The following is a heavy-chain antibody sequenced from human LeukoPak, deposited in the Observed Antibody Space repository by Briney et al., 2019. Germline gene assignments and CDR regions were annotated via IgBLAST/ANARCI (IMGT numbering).Heavy chain of an antibody. D-gene: IGHD2-2*01. J-gene: IGHJ4*02. CDR3: ARETFHCTTTICYPYYFDF. CDR1: GGSINTGDYY. Sequence: SETLSLTCAVSGGSINTGDYYWGWDRQHPGKGLEWVGYIYHSGNTYDNPSLRSGLTISVDTSKNQFSLKLSSVTAADTAVYYCARETFHCTTTICYPYYFDFWGQGILVTVSS. CDR2: IYHSGNT. V-gene: IGHV4-31*11.